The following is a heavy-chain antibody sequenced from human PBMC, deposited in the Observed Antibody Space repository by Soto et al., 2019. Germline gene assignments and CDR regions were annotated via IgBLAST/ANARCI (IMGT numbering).Heavy chain of an antibody. V-gene: IGHV1-69*12. CDR3: ARGNHRWLQLWYFDL. CDR1: GGTFSSYT. J-gene: IGHJ2*01. D-gene: IGHD5-12*01. CDR2: IIPIFGTA. Sequence: QVQLVQSGAEVKKPGSSVTVSCKASGGTFSSYTISWVRQAPGQGLEWMGGIIPIFGTANYAQKFQGRVTITADESTSTAYMELCSLRSEDMAVYYCARGNHRWLQLWYFDLWGRGTLVTVSS.